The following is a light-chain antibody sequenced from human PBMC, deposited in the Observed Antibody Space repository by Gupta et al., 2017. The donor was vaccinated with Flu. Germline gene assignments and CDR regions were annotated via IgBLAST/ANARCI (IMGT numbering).Light chain of an antibody. J-gene: IGKJ2*01. CDR3: QQYYSNSYT. CDR1: QSVLYSSNNKNY. Sequence: SLGERATINCKSSQSVLYSSNNKNYLAWYQQKPGQPPKLLIYWASTRESGVPDRFSGSGSGTDFTLTISSLQAEDVAVYYCQQYYSNSYTFGQGTKLEIK. V-gene: IGKV4-1*01. CDR2: WAS.